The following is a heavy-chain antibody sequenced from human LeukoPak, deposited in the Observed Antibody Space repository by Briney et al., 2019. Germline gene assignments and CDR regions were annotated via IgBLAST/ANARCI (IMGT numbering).Heavy chain of an antibody. CDR3: AKGLTYNSGSSGYFDY. J-gene: IGHJ4*02. CDR2: ISNSGGST. CDR1: GFTFSSYA. D-gene: IGHD6-19*01. V-gene: IGHV3-23*01. Sequence: PGGSLRLSCAASGFTFSSYAMRWVRQSPRKWPEWGSAISNSGGSTYYADSVKGRFATSRDTQTNTLYLQLNSLRPEDTAAYYCAKGLTYNSGSSGYFDYWGKATLVTVSS.